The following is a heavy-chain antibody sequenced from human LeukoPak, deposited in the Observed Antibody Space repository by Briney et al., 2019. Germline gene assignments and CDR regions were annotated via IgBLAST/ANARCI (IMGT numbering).Heavy chain of an antibody. CDR2: IYYSGST. CDR3: ARVVGGLFDY. Sequence: SETLSLTCTVSGGSISSYYWSWIRQPPGKGLEWIGYIYYSGSTYYNPSLKSRVTISVDTSKNQFSLKLSSVTAADTAVYYCARVVGGLFDYWGQGTLVTVSS. CDR1: GGSISSYY. V-gene: IGHV4-59*08. D-gene: IGHD2-15*01. J-gene: IGHJ4*02.